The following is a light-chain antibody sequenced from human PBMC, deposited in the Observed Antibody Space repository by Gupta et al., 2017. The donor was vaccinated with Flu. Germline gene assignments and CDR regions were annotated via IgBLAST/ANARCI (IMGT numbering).Light chain of an antibody. J-gene: IGLJ1*01. CDR3: NSYTSINTAKV. V-gene: IGLV2-14*01. CDR1: SSDIGGYNY. Sequence: QSALTQPASVSGSPGQSITISCTGTSSDIGGYNYVSWCQQHPGKAPQLIIFGVSNRPSGVSNRFSGSKSGNTASLTISGLQAEDEADYYCNSYTSINTAKVFGTGTKVTVL. CDR2: GVS.